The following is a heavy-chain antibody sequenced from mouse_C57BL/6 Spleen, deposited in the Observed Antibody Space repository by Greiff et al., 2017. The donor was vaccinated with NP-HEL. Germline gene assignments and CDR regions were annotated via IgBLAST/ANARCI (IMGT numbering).Heavy chain of an antibody. Sequence: EVQLQQSGPELVKPGASVKISCKASGYTFTDYYMNWVKQSHGKSLEWIGDINPNNGGTSYNQKFKGKATLTVDKSSSTAYMALRSLTSEDSAVYYCARRAPRYSNCNRHAMDYWGQGTTVTVSS. CDR2: INPNNGGT. CDR3: ARRAPRYSNCNRHAMDY. D-gene: IGHD2-5*01. J-gene: IGHJ4*01. V-gene: IGHV1-26*01. CDR1: GYTFTDYY.